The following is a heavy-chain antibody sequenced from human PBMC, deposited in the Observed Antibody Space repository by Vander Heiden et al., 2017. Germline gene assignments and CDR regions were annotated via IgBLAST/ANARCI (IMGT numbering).Heavy chain of an antibody. D-gene: IGHD1-1*01. V-gene: IGHV3-13*01. Sequence: EVQLVESGGGLVQPGGSLRLSCAASGFTFSRYDLHWVRQVAGKGLDWVSTIGPGGDTYYPDSAKGRFTISRENAKNSLYLQMNSLRAEDTAVFYCARGKLESGFAFDIWGHGTAVTVSS. J-gene: IGHJ3*02. CDR2: IGPGGDT. CDR3: ARGKLESGFAFDI. CDR1: GFTFSRYD.